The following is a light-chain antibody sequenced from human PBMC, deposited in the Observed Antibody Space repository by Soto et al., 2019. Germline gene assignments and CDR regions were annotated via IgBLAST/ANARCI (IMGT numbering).Light chain of an antibody. CDR2: EGS. CDR1: SSDVGSYNL. J-gene: IGLJ7*01. Sequence: QSALTQPASVSGSPGQSITISYTGTSSDVGSYNLVSWYQQHPGKAPKILIYEGSKRPSGVSNRFSGSKSANTASLTISGLQAEDEADYYCCSYAGSSTFVFGTGTQLTVL. CDR3: CSYAGSSTFV. V-gene: IGLV2-23*01.